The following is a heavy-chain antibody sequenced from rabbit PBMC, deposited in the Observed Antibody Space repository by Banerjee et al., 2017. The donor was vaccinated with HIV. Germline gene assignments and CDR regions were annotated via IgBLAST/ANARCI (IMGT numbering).Heavy chain of an antibody. CDR2: IYNGDGST. V-gene: IGHV1S40*01. CDR1: GFDLSSYHY. J-gene: IGHJ4*01. CDR3: ARDIYYTDGYAGYTYGNL. D-gene: IGHD6-1*01. Sequence: QSLEESGGDLVKPGASLTLTCKASGFDLSSYHYMCWVRQAPGKGPEWIACIYNGDGSTYYASWAKGRFTISKTSSTTVTLQMTSLTAADTATYFCARDIYYTDGYAGYTYGNLWGQGTLVTIS.